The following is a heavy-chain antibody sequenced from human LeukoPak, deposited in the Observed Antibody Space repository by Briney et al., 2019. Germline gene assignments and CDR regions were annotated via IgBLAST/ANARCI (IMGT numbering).Heavy chain of an antibody. Sequence: GGSLRLSCTGSGFTFGDHAMSWVRQAPGKGLEWVGFIRSKAYRGTTEYAASVKGRFTISRDDSASIAYLQMSSLRTEDTAVYYCARGPIQLWIHNAMDVWGQGTTVTVSS. CDR2: IRSKAYRGTT. CDR1: GFTFGDHA. J-gene: IGHJ6*02. CDR3: ARGPIQLWIHNAMDV. D-gene: IGHD5-18*01. V-gene: IGHV3-49*04.